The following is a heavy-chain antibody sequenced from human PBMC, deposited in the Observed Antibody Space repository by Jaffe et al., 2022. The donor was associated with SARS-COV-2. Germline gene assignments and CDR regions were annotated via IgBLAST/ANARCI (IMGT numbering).Heavy chain of an antibody. CDR1: GFTLNNYA. Sequence: EVQLLESGGGLVQPGGSLRLSCAASGFTLNNYAMNWVRQAPGKGLEWVSSVDVTGVSADYADSVKGRFIIYRDSSKNTLYLQMNHLRVEDTAVYYCAQSMGAYYFDYWGQGTLVTVSS. CDR2: VDVTGVSA. CDR3: AQSMGAYYFDY. J-gene: IGHJ4*02. V-gene: IGHV3-23*01.